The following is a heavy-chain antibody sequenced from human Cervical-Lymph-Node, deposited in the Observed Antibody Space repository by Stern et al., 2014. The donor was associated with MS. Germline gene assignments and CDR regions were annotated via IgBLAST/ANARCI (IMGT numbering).Heavy chain of an antibody. CDR2: IIPIFDTT. J-gene: IGHJ6*02. CDR3: ATTAYSSQHYFYYAMDV. CDR1: GGTFITFA. V-gene: IGHV1-69*01. Sequence: QVPLVQSGPEVRKPGSSVKVSCKASGGTFITFAINWVRQAPGKGLEWMGGIIPIFDTTHYAQRFQGRVTITVDASTTSAYMELSSLSSEDTAVYYCATTAYSSQHYFYYAMDVWGQGTTVSVTS. D-gene: IGHD4-11*01.